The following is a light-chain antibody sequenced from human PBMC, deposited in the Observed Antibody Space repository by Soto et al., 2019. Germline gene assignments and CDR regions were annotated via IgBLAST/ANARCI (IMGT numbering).Light chain of an antibody. Sequence: ETVLTQSPGTLALSPGERATLSCSPSQSVSSSYLAWYQQKPGQAPKVLIYRASSRATGIPDRFSGSGSGTDFTLTISRLEPEDFAVYYCQQYGSSPLTFGGGTKVDIK. V-gene: IGKV3-20*01. CDR1: QSVSSSY. J-gene: IGKJ4*01. CDR3: QQYGSSPLT. CDR2: RAS.